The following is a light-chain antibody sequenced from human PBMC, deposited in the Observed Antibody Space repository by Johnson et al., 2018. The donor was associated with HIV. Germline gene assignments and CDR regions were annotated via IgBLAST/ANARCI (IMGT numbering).Light chain of an antibody. CDR1: SSNIGNNY. V-gene: IGLV1-51*01. Sequence: QAVLTQPPSVSAAPGQKVTISCSGSSSNIGNNYVSWYQQLPGTAPKLLIYDNNKRPSGIPDRFSGSKSGTSATLGITGLQTGDEADYYCGTWDSSRSGFYVFGTGTKVAVL. CDR3: GTWDSSRSGFYV. J-gene: IGLJ1*01. CDR2: DNN.